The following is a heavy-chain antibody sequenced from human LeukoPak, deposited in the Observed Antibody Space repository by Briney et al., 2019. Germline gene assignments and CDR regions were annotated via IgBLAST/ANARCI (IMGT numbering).Heavy chain of an antibody. CDR3: ARDQRSAPPPYSYGLDV. CDR1: GFIFSDHY. J-gene: IGHJ6*02. D-gene: IGHD2-21*01. Sequence: PGGSLRLSCGASGFIFSDHYMDWVRQAPGKGLEWVGRSRNKANSYTTDYAASVKGRFTISRDDSKGSLYLQMNSLKTEDTAVYYCARDQRSAPPPYSYGLDVWGQGTTVTVSS. V-gene: IGHV3-72*01. CDR2: SRNKANSYTT.